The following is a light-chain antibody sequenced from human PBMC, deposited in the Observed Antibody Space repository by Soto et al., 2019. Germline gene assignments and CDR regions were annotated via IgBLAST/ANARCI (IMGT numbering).Light chain of an antibody. CDR1: QTITNFY. J-gene: IGKJ5*01. CDR2: DTS. V-gene: IGKV3D-20*02. CDR3: QQRSNWPP. Sequence: EIVLTQSPGTLSLSPGERATLSCRASQTITNFYLAWYQQKLGQAPRLLIYDTSNRATGIPARFSGSGSGTDFTLTITRLEPEDFAVYYCQQRSNWPPFGQGTRLEIK.